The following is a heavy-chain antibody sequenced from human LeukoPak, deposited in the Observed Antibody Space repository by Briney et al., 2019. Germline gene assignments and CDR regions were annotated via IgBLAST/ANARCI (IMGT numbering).Heavy chain of an antibody. CDR1: GFTFDDYA. J-gene: IGHJ4*02. CDR2: IWYDGSNK. D-gene: IGHD2-15*01. V-gene: IGHV3-33*08. Sequence: GGSLRLSCAASGFTFDDYAMHWVRQAPGKGLEWVAVIWYDGSNKYYADSVKGRFTISRDNSMNTLYLQMNSLRAEDTAVYYCARDPRIGYCSGGTCSFLDYWGQGTLVTVSS. CDR3: ARDPRIGYCSGGTCSFLDY.